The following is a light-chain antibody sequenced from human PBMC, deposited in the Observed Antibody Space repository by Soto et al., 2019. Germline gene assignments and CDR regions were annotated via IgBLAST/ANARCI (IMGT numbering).Light chain of an antibody. J-gene: IGKJ1*01. CDR3: QHYNSYFPWM. CDR2: GAV. V-gene: IGKV3-15*01. CDR1: QSVGNN. Sequence: MTQSPGTLSVSPGERATLSCRASQSVGNNVAWYQQKAGQAPRLLIHGAVTRATGIPARFSGSGSGTEFTLTISSLQSEDFAVYYCQHYNSYFPWMFGQGTKVDIK.